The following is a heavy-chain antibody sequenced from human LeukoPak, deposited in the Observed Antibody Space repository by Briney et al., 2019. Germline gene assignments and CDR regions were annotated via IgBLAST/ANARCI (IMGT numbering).Heavy chain of an antibody. J-gene: IGHJ4*02. CDR2: INHNGGI. V-gene: IGHV4-34*01. D-gene: IGHD3-10*01. Sequence: SETLSLTCAVYGGSSGDYYWAWIRPPPGKGRGWIGEINHNGGINYNPSLKSRVTLSLDTSMNHVSLRLNSVTAADTGVYYCARGFLAHFYGSSSHDYWGQGTLVSVSS. CDR1: GGSSGDYY. CDR3: ARGFLAHFYGSSSHDY.